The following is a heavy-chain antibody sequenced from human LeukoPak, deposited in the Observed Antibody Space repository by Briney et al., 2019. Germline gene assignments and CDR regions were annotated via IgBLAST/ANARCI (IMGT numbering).Heavy chain of an antibody. CDR1: GVSISSYY. J-gene: IGHJ4*02. CDR3: ARAGYNYGFFNLDY. CDR2: IYYSGST. V-gene: IGHV4-59*08. Sequence: PSETLSLTRTVSGVSISSYYWSWIRQPPGKGLEWIGYIYYSGSTNYNPSLKSRVTISVDTSKNQFSLKLSSVTAADTALYYCARAGYNYGFFNLDYWGQGTLVTVSS. D-gene: IGHD5-18*01.